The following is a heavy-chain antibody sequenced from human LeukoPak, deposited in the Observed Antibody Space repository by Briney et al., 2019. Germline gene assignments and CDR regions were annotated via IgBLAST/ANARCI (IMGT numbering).Heavy chain of an antibody. V-gene: IGHV3-11*01. Sequence: GGSLRLSCAASGFTFNDYYMSWIRQAPGKGLEWLSYINIGGTNTHYADSVKGRFTISRDNAKKSLYLEMNNLRAEDTAVYYCATDGAGFDTWGQGVLVTVPS. J-gene: IGHJ5*02. CDR3: ATDGAGFDT. CDR2: INIGGTNT. CDR1: GFTFNDYY.